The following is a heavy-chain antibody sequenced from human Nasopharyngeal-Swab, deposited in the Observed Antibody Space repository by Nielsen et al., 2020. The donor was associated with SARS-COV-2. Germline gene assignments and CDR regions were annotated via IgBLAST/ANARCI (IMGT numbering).Heavy chain of an antibody. J-gene: IGHJ3*02. D-gene: IGHD4-23*01. V-gene: IGHV4-30-2*01. CDR1: GGSISSAGYS. CDR2: IYHSGST. Sequence: SETLSLTCAVSGGSISSAGYSWSWIRQPPGKGLEWIGSIYHSGSTYYNPSLKSRVTISVDRSKNQFSLKLSSVTAADTAVYYCARHGGNSVGDAFDIWGQGTMVTVSS. CDR3: ARHGGNSVGDAFDI.